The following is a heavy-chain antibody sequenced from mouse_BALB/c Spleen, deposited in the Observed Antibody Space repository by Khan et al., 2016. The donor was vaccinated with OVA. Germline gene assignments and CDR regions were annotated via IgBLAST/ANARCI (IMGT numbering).Heavy chain of an antibody. D-gene: IGHD2-2*01. CDR1: GYTFTSYW. J-gene: IGHJ3*01. CDR3: TRREKYGYDPSWFAY. Sequence: QVQLQQPGAELVRPGASVKLSCKASGYTFTSYWMNWVRQRPGQGLEWVGKINPSDSESHYNQMFKDKATLTVDKSSGTSYMQLSSLTSEDSAVYYCTRREKYGYDPSWFAYWGQGTLVT. CDR2: INPSDSES. V-gene: IGHV1-61*01.